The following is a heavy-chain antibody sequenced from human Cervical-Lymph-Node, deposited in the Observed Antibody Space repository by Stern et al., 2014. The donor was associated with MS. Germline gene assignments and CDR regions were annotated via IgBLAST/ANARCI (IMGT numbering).Heavy chain of an antibody. CDR2: ISADSGNT. D-gene: IGHD2-8*01. CDR1: GYTFTTYG. CDR3: ARDKMHAFDY. V-gene: IGHV1-18*01. Sequence: QVQLVQSGTEVKKPGASVLVSCKASGYTFTTYGITCVRQAPGQGLEWMGWISADSGNTKYAQKFQDRVTMTRDTTTGTAYMEVRSLRSEDTAVYYCARDKMHAFDYWGQGTQVTVPS. J-gene: IGHJ4*02.